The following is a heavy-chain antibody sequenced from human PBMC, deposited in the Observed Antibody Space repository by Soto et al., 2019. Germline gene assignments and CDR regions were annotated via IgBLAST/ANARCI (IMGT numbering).Heavy chain of an antibody. CDR2: ISGSTGTT. D-gene: IGHD2-2*01. CDR3: AKDTSSSPVYMDV. CDR1: GFTFSNLA. Sequence: EVQVLESGGGSAQPGGSLRLSCAASGFTFSNLAMSWFRHAPGKGLEWVSEISGSTGTTYYADSVKGQFIISRDNSKNTLHLQMNSLRAEDTAVYYCAKDTSSSPVYMDVWGKGTTVTVSS. V-gene: IGHV3-23*01. J-gene: IGHJ6*03.